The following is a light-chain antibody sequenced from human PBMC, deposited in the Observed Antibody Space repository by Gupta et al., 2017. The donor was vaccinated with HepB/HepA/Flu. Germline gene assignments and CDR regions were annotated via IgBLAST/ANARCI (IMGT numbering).Light chain of an antibody. CDR1: SANIGSNY. V-gene: IGLV1-47*01. CDR2: RNK. Sequence: QSVLTHPPSVSGTPAQRLTISCSGSSANIGSNYVYWYQQLPGTAPKLLIYRNKQRPSGVPDRFPFSESGTSASLAISGLRSEDEADYYCAAWDDRLSGPVFGGGTKLTVL. CDR3: AAWDDRLSGPV. J-gene: IGLJ3*02.